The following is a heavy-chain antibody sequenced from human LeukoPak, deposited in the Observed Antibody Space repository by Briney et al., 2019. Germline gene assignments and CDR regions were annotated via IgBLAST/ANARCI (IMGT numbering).Heavy chain of an antibody. J-gene: IGHJ3*02. Sequence: SETLSLTCTVSGGSISSYYWSWIRQPAGKGLDWIGRIYTIGSTNYNPSLKSRVTMSVDTSKNQFSLKLSSVTAADTAVYYCAREEMIVVVTPGGDAFDIWGKGTMVTVSS. V-gene: IGHV4-4*07. CDR3: AREEMIVVVTPGGDAFDI. D-gene: IGHD3-22*01. CDR1: GGSISSYY. CDR2: IYTIGST.